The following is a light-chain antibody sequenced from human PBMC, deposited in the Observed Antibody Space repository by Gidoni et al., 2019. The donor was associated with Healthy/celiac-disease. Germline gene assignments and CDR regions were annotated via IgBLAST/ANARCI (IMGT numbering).Light chain of an antibody. J-gene: IGKJ3*01. CDR1: QSISSW. CDR2: KAS. Sequence: DIQMTQSPSTRSASVGDRVTITCRASQSISSWLAWYQQKPGKAPRLLIYKASSLESGVPSRFSCRGSGTEFTLTISSLQPDDFATYYFQQYNSYSGTFGPGTKVDLK. CDR3: QQYNSYSGT. V-gene: IGKV1-5*03.